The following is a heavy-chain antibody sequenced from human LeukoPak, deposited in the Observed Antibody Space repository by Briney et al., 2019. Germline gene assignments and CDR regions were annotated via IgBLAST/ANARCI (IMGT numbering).Heavy chain of an antibody. D-gene: IGHD2-21*02. CDR2: ISSSSYT. Sequence: GGSLTLSCAASGFTFSDYYMSWIRQAPGKGLEWVSYISSSSYTNYADSVKGRFTISRDNAKNSLYLQMNSLRAEDTAVYYCARARGNCGGDCYPFDYWGQGTLVTVSS. J-gene: IGHJ4*02. V-gene: IGHV3-11*03. CDR1: GFTFSDYY. CDR3: ARARGNCGGDCYPFDY.